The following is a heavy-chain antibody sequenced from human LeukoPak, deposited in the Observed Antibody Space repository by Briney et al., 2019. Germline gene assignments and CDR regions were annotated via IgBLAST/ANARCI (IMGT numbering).Heavy chain of an antibody. J-gene: IGHJ4*02. CDR3: AKGGSSSWYSFWSDY. V-gene: IGHV3-23*01. D-gene: IGHD6-13*01. CDR2: ISGSGGST. CDR1: GFTFSSYA. Sequence: GGSLRLSCAASGFTFSSYAMSWVRQAPGKGLEWVSAISGSGGSTYYADSVKGRFTISRDNSKNTLYLQMNSLRAEDTAVYYCAKGGSSSWYSFWSDYWGQGTLVTVSS.